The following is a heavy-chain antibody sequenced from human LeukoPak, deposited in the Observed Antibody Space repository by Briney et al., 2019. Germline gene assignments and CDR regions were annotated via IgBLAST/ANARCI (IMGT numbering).Heavy chain of an antibody. CDR2: INHSGST. J-gene: IGHJ4*02. CDR1: GGSFSGYY. CDR3: VRGRIVGASPYGY. D-gene: IGHD1-26*01. Sequence: SETLSLTCAVYGGSFSGYYWSWIRQPPGKGLEWIGEINHSGSTNYNPSLKSRVTISVDTSKNQFSLKLSSVTAADTAVYYCVRGRIVGASPYGYWGQGTLVTVSS. V-gene: IGHV4-34*01.